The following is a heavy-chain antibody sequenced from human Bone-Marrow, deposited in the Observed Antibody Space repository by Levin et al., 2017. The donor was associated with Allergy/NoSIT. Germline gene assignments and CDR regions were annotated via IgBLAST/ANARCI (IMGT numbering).Heavy chain of an antibody. CDR2: IDWDDDK. CDR1: GFSLTNTGMR. J-gene: IGHJ2*01. V-gene: IGHV2-70*04. Sequence: QTLSLTCTFSGFSLTNTGMRLSWVRQSPGKALEWLARIDWDDDKFYSKSLEPRLTISKDTSKNQVVLTMTNLDPVDTATYYCARIDVSAWYFDLWGRGVLVTVSA. CDR3: ARIDVSAWYFDL.